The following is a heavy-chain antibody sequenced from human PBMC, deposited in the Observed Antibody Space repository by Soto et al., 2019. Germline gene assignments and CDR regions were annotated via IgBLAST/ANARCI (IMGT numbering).Heavy chain of an antibody. Sequence: QVQLQESGPGLVKPSQTLSLTCTVSGGSISSGGYYWSWIRQHPGKGLEWIGYIYYSGSTYYNPSLQSRVNISVDTSKNQFSLKLSSVTAADTAVYYCARDNPQLAPFMDVWGQGTTVTVSS. CDR2: IYYSGST. J-gene: IGHJ6*02. CDR3: ARDNPQLAPFMDV. CDR1: GGSISSGGYY. V-gene: IGHV4-31*03. D-gene: IGHD6-13*01.